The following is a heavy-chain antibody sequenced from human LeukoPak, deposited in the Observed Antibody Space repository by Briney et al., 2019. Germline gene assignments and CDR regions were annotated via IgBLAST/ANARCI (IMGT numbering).Heavy chain of an antibody. D-gene: IGHD4-17*01. J-gene: IGHJ1*01. V-gene: IGHV3-21*04. Sequence: PGGSLRPSCAASGFTFSSYSMNWVRQAPGKGLEWVSSISSSSSYIYYADSVKGRFTISRGNAKNSLYLQMSSLRAEDTAVYYCARNDYGDYAHAEYFQHWGQGTLVTVSS. CDR3: ARNDYGDYAHAEYFQH. CDR2: ISSSSSYI. CDR1: GFTFSSYS.